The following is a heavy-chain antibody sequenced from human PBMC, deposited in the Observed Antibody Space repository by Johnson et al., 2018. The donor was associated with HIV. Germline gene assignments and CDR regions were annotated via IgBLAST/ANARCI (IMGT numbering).Heavy chain of an antibody. CDR3: AGRGYSSSVGAFDI. CDR2: ISYDGSNK. D-gene: IGHD6-6*01. Sequence: QVQLVESGGGVVQPGRSLRLSCAASGFTFSSYAMHWVRQAPGKGLEWVAVISYDGSNKYYADSVKGRFTISRDNSKNTLYLQMNSLRAEDTAGYYCAGRGYSSSVGAFDIWGQGTMVTVSS. CDR1: GFTFSSYA. J-gene: IGHJ3*02. V-gene: IGHV3-30-3*01.